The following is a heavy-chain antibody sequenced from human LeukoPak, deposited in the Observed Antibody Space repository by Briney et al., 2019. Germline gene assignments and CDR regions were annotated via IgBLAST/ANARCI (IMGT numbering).Heavy chain of an antibody. V-gene: IGHV3-23*01. Sequence: GGSLRLSCAASGFTFSSYAMSWVRQAPGKGLEWVSAISGSGGSTYYADSVKSRFTICRDNSKSTLYLQMNSLRAEDTAVYYCAKEAYSSWYYNWFDPWGQGTLVTVSS. CDR3: AKEAYSSWYYNWFDP. J-gene: IGHJ5*02. D-gene: IGHD6-13*01. CDR2: ISGSGGST. CDR1: GFTFSSYA.